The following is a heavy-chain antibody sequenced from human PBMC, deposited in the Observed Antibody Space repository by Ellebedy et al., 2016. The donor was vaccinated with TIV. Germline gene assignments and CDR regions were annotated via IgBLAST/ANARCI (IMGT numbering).Heavy chain of an antibody. D-gene: IGHD3-22*01. V-gene: IGHV4-30-2*01. CDR3: ARDRMYYYDSSGSYQYYGMDV. CDR1: GGSISSGGNS. CDR2: IYHSGNT. Sequence: SETLSLXXAVSGGSISSGGNSWSWIRQPPGKGLEWIGYIYHSGNTYYNPSLASRVTISVDTPKKQFSLKLTSVTAADTAVYYCARDRMYYYDSSGSYQYYGMDVWGQGTTVTVSS. J-gene: IGHJ6*02.